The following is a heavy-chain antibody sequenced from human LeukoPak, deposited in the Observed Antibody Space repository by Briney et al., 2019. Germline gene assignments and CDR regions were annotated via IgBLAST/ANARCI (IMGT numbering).Heavy chain of an antibody. D-gene: IGHD2-15*01. CDR3: ARGMVVVAATKGFDP. CDR2: INHSGST. Sequence: SETLSLTCTVSGGSISSGSYYWGWIRQPPGKGLEWIGEINHSGSTNYNPSLKSRVTISVDTSKNQFSLKLSSVTAADTAVYYCARGMVVVAATKGFDPWGQGTLVTVSS. CDR1: GGSISSGSYY. V-gene: IGHV4-39*07. J-gene: IGHJ5*02.